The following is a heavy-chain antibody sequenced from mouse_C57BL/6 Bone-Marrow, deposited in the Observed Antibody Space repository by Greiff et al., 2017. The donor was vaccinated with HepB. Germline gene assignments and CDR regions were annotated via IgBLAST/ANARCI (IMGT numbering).Heavy chain of an antibody. Sequence: EVQVVESGGDLVKPGGSLKLSCAASGFTFSSYGMSWVRQTPDKRLEWVATISSGGSYTYYPDSVKGRFTISRDNAKNTLYLQMSSLKSEDTAMYYCARAPYYYGSSWFAYWGQGTLVTVSA. D-gene: IGHD1-1*01. J-gene: IGHJ3*01. CDR3: ARAPYYYGSSWFAY. CDR2: ISSGGSYT. V-gene: IGHV5-6*01. CDR1: GFTFSSYG.